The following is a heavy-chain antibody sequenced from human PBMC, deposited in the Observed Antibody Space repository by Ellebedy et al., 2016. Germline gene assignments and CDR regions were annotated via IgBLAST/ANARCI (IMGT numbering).Heavy chain of an antibody. V-gene: IGHV1-2*02. CDR1: GYTFTGCY. CDR3: ARGGIVVVPAATAPMYNWFDP. D-gene: IGHD2-2*01. CDR2: INPNSGGT. J-gene: IGHJ5*02. Sequence: ASVKVSXXASGYTFTGCYMHWVRQAPGQGLEWMGWINPNSGGTNYAQKFQGRVTMTRDTSISTAYMELSRLRSDDTAVYYCARGGIVVVPAATAPMYNWFDPWGQGTLVTVSS.